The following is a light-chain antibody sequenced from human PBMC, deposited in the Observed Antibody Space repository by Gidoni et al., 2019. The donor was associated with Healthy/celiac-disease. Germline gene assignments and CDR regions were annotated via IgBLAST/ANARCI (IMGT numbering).Light chain of an antibody. CDR1: QSISSW. CDR2: KAS. V-gene: IGKV1-5*03. Sequence: DIQMTQSPSTLSASVGDRVTITCRASQSISSWLAWYQQKPGKAPKLLIYKASSLESGVPSRFSGSGSGTEFTLTISSLQPDDFATYYCQQYNSWPWGFXXXTKVEIK. CDR3: QQYNSWPWG. J-gene: IGKJ1*01.